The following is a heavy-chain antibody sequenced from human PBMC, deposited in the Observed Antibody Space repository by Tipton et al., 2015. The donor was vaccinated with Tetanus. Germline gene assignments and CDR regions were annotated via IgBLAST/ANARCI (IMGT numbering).Heavy chain of an antibody. V-gene: IGHV3-21*01. CDR3: MSEIAPGGDNF. Sequence: SLRLSCTASGFTFSTSTMHWVRQAPGKGLEWVSSISITSTTTHYGDSVKGRFTVSRDNDNKTLFLQMNSLRAEDTAVYYCMSEIAPGGDNFWGQGTLFTVSS. CDR2: ISITSTTT. J-gene: IGHJ4*02. D-gene: IGHD2-21*01. CDR1: GFTFSTST.